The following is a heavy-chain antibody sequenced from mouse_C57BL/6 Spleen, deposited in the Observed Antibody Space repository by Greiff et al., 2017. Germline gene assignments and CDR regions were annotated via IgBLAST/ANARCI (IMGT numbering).Heavy chain of an antibody. J-gene: IGHJ4*01. CDR1: GYAFSSSW. CDR3: ARDGYSSMDY. CDR2: IYPGDGDT. Sequence: LQESGPELVKPGASVKISCKASGYAFSSSWMNWVKQRPGKGLEWIGRIYPGDGDTNYNGKFKGQATLPADKSSSTAYMQLSSLASGDSAFYFCARDGYSSMDYWGQGTSVTVSS. V-gene: IGHV1-82*01. D-gene: IGHD2-3*01.